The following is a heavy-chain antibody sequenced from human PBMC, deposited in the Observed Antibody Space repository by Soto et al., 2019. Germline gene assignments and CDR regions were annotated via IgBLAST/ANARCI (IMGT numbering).Heavy chain of an antibody. CDR3: TRGDHTNSFLFQH. CDR1: GFTFSAYS. J-gene: IGHJ1*01. Sequence: EVQLVESGAGLVQPGVSLRLSCATSGFTFSAYSMNLVRQAPGKGLEWVAYISSGSTSIYYAASVKGRFTISRDKARNSLFLQMNSLRAEYTAGDFCTRGDHTNSFLFQHWGQGTLVTVAS. D-gene: IGHD6-13*01. CDR2: ISSGSTSI. V-gene: IGHV3-48*01.